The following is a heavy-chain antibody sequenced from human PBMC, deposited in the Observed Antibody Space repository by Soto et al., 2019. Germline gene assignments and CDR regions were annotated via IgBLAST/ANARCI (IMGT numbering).Heavy chain of an antibody. Sequence: QVQLVESGGGVVQPGGSLRLSCSVSGFTFSSYGLHWVRQAPGKGLEWVAVIWFDGSNKFYADSVKGRFTISRDTSKYALYLLMNSWRAGGMAVYYCARDPSDKGVCASSSACYYMYVWGKWTSVIFAS. D-gene: IGHD2-8*01. J-gene: IGHJ6*03. V-gene: IGHV3-33*01. CDR2: IWFDGSNK. CDR1: GFTFSSYG. CDR3: ARDPSDKGVCASSSACYYMYV.